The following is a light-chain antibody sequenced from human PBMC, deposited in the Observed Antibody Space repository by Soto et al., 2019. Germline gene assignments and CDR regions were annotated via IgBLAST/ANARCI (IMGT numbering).Light chain of an antibody. V-gene: IGKV3-20*01. CDR2: GAS. CDR3: QQYGSSPPYT. CDR1: QTVTSNY. Sequence: EIVLTQSPGTLSLSPGERVTLSCRASQTVTSNYLAWYQQRPGQAPRLLIYGASNTATGIPDRFSGSGSGTDFTLTISRLEPEDFAVYYCQQYGSSPPYTFGQGTKLEIK. J-gene: IGKJ2*01.